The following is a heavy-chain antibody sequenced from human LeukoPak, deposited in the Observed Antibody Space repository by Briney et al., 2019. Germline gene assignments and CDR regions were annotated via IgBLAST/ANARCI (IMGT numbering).Heavy chain of an antibody. V-gene: IGHV4-61*01. J-gene: IGHJ5*02. CDR2: IYYSGST. CDR1: GGSVSSGSYY. CDR3: ARVAVSGYSDRWFDP. D-gene: IGHD3-22*01. Sequence: SETLSLTCTVSGGSVSSGSYYWSWIRQPPGKGLEWIGYIYYSGSTNYNPSLKSRVTISVDTSKNQFSLKLSSVTAADTAVYYCARVAVSGYSDRWFDPWGQGTLVTVSS.